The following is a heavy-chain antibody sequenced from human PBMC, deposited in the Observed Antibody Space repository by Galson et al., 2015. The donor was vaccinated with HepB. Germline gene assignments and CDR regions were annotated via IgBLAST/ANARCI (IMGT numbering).Heavy chain of an antibody. V-gene: IGHV4-59*01. D-gene: IGHD3-9*01. Sequence: QVQLQESGPGLVKPSETLSLTCTVSGGSISSYYWSWIRQPPGKGLEWIGYIYYSGSTNYNPSLKSRVTISVDTSKNQFSLKLSSVTAADTAVYYCARSAPTVQYFDSDYYYYYMDVWGKGTTVTVSS. CDR3: ARSAPTVQYFDSDYYYYYMDV. CDR2: IYYSGST. CDR1: GGSISSYY. J-gene: IGHJ6*03.